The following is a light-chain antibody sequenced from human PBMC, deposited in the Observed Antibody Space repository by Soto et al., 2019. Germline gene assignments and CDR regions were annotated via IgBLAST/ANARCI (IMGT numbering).Light chain of an antibody. J-gene: IGLJ3*02. CDR2: EVS. V-gene: IGLV2-14*01. CDR3: CSYTSRSTLV. CDR1: SSDVGGYHY. Sequence: QSALTQPASVSGSPGQSITISCTGTSSDVGGYHYVSWYQQHPGKAPKLMIYEVSNRPSGVSNRFSGSKSGNTASLTISGLHAEDGADYLFCSYTSRSTLVFGRGTKLTVL.